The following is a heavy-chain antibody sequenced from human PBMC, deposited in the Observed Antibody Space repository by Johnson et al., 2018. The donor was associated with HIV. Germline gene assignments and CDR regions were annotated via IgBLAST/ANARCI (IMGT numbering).Heavy chain of an antibody. CDR3: ARGRGPRSALDI. CDR1: GFTFSNAW. CDR2: SKRKTDGGTT. D-gene: IGHD1-26*01. J-gene: IGHJ3*02. Sequence: VQLVESGGGLGQPGGFLRLPCAASGFTFSNAWMSWVRQAPGKGLEWVGRSKRKTDGGTTDYADSLQRRFTISRDNSKYTLYRQLNSLGAEDTAVYYCARGRGPRSALDIWGQGTMVTVSS. V-gene: IGHV3-15*01.